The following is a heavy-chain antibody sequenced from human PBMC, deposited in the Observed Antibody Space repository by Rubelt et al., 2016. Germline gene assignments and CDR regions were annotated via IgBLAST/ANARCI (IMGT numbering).Heavy chain of an antibody. J-gene: IGHJ4*02. CDR1: GYTFTSYG. CDR3: ASDSDYYDSRGYYPY. V-gene: IGHV1-18*01. CDR2: IGAYNGNT. D-gene: IGHD3-22*01. Sequence: QVQLVQSGAEVKKPGASVKVSCKASGYTFTSYGISWVRQAPGQGLEWMGWIGAYNGNTNHAQKRRGTVNMATDTSPITRYMEPRSLRSDDTAVYYCASDSDYYDSRGYYPYWGQGTLVTVSS.